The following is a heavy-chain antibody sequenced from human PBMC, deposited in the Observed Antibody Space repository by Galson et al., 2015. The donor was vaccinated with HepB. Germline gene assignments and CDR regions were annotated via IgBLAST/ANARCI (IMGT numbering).Heavy chain of an antibody. Sequence: SLRLSCAASGFTFSNYGMHWVRQAPGTGLEWVAVISYDGSNKYYADSAKGRFTISRDNSKNTLYLQMNSLRAEDTALYYCASRISLVRGIITRPDYYYGMDVWGQGTAVTVAS. D-gene: IGHD3-10*01. J-gene: IGHJ6*02. CDR2: ISYDGSNK. CDR1: GFTFSNYG. V-gene: IGHV3-30*03. CDR3: ASRISLVRGIITRPDYYYGMDV.